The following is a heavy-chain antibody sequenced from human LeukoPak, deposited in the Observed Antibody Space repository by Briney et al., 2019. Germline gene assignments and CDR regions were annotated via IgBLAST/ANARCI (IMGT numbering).Heavy chain of an antibody. Sequence: AGGSLRLSCAASGFTFSSYSMNWVRQAPGKGLEWVANMKEDGSEKYYVDSVKGRFTISRDNAKNLLYLQMNSLRAEDTAAYYCARDDDWNYEDYWGQGTLVTVSS. CDR1: GFTFSSYS. V-gene: IGHV3-7*01. D-gene: IGHD1-7*01. CDR3: ARDDDWNYEDY. CDR2: MKEDGSEK. J-gene: IGHJ4*02.